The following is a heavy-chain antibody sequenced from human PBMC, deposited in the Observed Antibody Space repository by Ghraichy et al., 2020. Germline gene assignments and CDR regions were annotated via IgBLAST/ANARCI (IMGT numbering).Heavy chain of an antibody. CDR3: ARHRRVVGATTEPLGY. CDR2: IYYSGST. V-gene: IGHV4-39*01. CDR1: GGSISSSSYY. J-gene: IGHJ4*02. Sequence: SETLSLTCTVSGGSISSSSYYWGWIRQPPGKGLEWIGSIYYSGSTYYNPSLKSRVTISVDTSKNQFSLKLSSVTAADTAVYYCARHRRVVGATTEPLGYWGQGTLVTVSS. D-gene: IGHD1-26*01.